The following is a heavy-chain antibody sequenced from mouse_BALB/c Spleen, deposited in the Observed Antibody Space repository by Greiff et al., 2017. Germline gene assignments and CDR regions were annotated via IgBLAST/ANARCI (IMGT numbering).Heavy chain of an antibody. V-gene: IGHV3-2*02. CDR2: ISYSGST. CDR1: GYSITSDYA. CDR3: ARAPAAWFAY. Sequence: VQLKESGPGLVKPSQSLSLTCTVTGYSITSDYAWNWIRQFPGNKLEWMGYISYSGSTSYNPSLKSRISITRDTSKNQFFLQLNSVTTEDTATYYCARAPAAWFAYWGQGTLVTVSA. J-gene: IGHJ3*01.